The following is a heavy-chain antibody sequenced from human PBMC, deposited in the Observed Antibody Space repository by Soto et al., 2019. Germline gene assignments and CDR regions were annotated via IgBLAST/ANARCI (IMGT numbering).Heavy chain of an antibody. D-gene: IGHD6-13*01. CDR3: ARDLQQLVGYYYYAMDV. V-gene: IGHV4-30-4*01. CDR2: IYYSGST. Sequence: SETLSLTCTVSGGSISSGDYYWSWIRQPPGKGLEWIGYIYYSGSTSYNPSLKSRVTISVDTSRNQFSLNLRSVTAADTAVYYCARDLQQLVGYYYYAMDVWGQGTTVTVSS. J-gene: IGHJ6*02. CDR1: GGSISSGDYY.